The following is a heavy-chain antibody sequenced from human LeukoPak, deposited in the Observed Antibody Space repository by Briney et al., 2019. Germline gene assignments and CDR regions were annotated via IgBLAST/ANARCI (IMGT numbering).Heavy chain of an antibody. Sequence: SETLSLTCTVSGGSISSGDYYWSWIRQPPGKGLEWIGYIYHSGSAYYNPSLKSRVTISVDRSKNQFSLKLSSVTAADTAVYYCARLRQQPDAFDIWGQGTVVTVSS. J-gene: IGHJ3*02. D-gene: IGHD6-13*01. CDR1: GGSISSGDYY. V-gene: IGHV4-30-2*01. CDR3: ARLRQQPDAFDI. CDR2: IYHSGSA.